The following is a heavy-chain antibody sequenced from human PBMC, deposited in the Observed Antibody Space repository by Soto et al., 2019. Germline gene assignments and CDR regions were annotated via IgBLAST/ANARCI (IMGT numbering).Heavy chain of an antibody. CDR1: GYTFTSYY. J-gene: IGHJ4*02. CDR3: ARVPGPGVLRFLEWLPAFDY. Sequence: QVQLVQSGAEVKKPGASVKVSCKASGYTFTSYYMHWVRQAPGQVLEWMGIINPSGGSTSYAQKSQGRVTMTRDTSTSTVSMELSILRSEDTAVYYCARVPGPGVLRFLEWLPAFDYWGKGTLVTVSS. D-gene: IGHD3-3*01. CDR2: INPSGGST. V-gene: IGHV1-46*01.